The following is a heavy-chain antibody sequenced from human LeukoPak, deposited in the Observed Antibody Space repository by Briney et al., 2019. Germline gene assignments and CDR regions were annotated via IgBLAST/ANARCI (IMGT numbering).Heavy chain of an antibody. CDR3: ARAHSGSYYFDY. J-gene: IGHJ4*02. CDR2: ISSNGGST. V-gene: IGHV3-64*01. Sequence: GGSLRLSCAASGFTFSSYAMHWVRQAPGKGLEYVSAISSNGGSTYYANSVKGRFTISRDNSKNTLYLQMGSLRAGDMAVYYCARAHSGSYYFDYWGQGTLVTVSS. D-gene: IGHD1-26*01. CDR1: GFTFSSYA.